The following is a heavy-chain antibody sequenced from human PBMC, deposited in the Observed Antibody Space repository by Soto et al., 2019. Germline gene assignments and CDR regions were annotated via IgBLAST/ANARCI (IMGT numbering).Heavy chain of an antibody. CDR3: ASTPDY. D-gene: IGHD2-15*01. Sequence: QLRLQESGSGLVKPSQTLTLTCAVSGGSISSGGYSWSWIRQPPGKGLEWIGYIYHSGSTYYNPSLKSRVTISVDRSKNQFSLKLSSVTAADTAVYYCASTPDYWGQGTQVTVSS. J-gene: IGHJ4*02. V-gene: IGHV4-30-2*01. CDR1: GGSISSGGYS. CDR2: IYHSGST.